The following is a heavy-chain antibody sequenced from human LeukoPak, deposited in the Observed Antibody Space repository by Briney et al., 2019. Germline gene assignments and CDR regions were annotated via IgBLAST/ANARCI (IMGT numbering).Heavy chain of an antibody. Sequence: SETLSLTCTVSGGSISTYFWSWIRQPPGKGLEWIGYIYYSGSTNYNPSLKSRVTISVDTSRNQFSLKLSSVTAADTAVYYCARGVTGGWYGDFQHWGQGTLVTVSS. D-gene: IGHD6-19*01. CDR2: IYYSGST. CDR3: ARGVTGGWYGDFQH. CDR1: GGSISTYF. V-gene: IGHV4-59*01. J-gene: IGHJ1*01.